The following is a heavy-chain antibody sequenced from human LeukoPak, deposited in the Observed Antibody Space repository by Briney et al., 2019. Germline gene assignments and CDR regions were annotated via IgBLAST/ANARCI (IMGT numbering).Heavy chain of an antibody. J-gene: IGHJ6*02. CDR2: FDPEDGET. V-gene: IGHV1-24*01. D-gene: IGHD2-2*01. Sequence: ASVKVSCKVSGYTLTELSMHWVRQAPGKGLECMGGFDPEDGETIYAQKFQGRVTMTEDTSTGTAYMELSSLRSEDTAVYYCATAAPSSSLYYYYGMDVWGQGTTVTVSS. CDR1: GYTLTELS. CDR3: ATAAPSSSLYYYYGMDV.